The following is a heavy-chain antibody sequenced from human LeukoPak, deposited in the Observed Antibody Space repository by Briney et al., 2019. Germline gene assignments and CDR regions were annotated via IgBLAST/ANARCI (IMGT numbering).Heavy chain of an antibody. Sequence: ASVKVSCKASGYTFTNYGISWVRQAPGQGLEWMGWISAYNGDTNYVQKLQGRITMTTDTSTSTAYMELRSLRSDDTAVYYCARTGTYYYDSSGQPFDYWGQGTLVTVSS. V-gene: IGHV1-18*01. J-gene: IGHJ4*02. CDR1: GYTFTNYG. CDR3: ARTGTYYYDSSGQPFDY. D-gene: IGHD3-22*01. CDR2: ISAYNGDT.